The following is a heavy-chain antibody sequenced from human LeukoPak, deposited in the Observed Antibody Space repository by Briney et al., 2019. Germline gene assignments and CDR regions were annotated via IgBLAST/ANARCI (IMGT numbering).Heavy chain of an antibody. CDR2: ISSNGGST. J-gene: IGHJ4*02. V-gene: IGHV3-64D*08. D-gene: IGHD2-15*01. Sequence: GGSLRLSCSASGFTFSNYAMHWVRQAPGKGLEYVSSISSNGGSTYYADSVKGRFTISRDNSKNTLYLQMSSLRLEDTAVYHCVKDTNNLGYCSGGRCPFFDYWGQGSLVTVS. CDR3: VKDTNNLGYCSGGRCPFFDY. CDR1: GFTFSNYA.